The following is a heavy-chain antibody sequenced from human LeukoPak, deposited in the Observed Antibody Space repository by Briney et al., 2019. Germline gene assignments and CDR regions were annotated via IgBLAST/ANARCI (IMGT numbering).Heavy chain of an antibody. J-gene: IGHJ4*02. Sequence: GESLKISCKGSGYSFTSDWIGWVRQIPGKGLEWMGIIYPGDSDTRYSTSFQGQVTISADKSISTAYLQWSSLKASDTAMYYCARFPADYYGSGSYYPAPYYFDYWGQGTLVTVSS. D-gene: IGHD3-10*01. CDR1: GYSFTSDW. CDR2: IYPGDSDT. CDR3: ARFPADYYGSGSYYPAPYYFDY. V-gene: IGHV5-51*01.